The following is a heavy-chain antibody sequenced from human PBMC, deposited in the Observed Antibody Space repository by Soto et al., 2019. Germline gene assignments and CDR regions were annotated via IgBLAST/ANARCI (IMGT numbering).Heavy chain of an antibody. V-gene: IGHV3-30*03. CDR3: ARLSSVHDYGDGLDF. D-gene: IGHD4-17*01. Sequence: GGSLRLSCAASGFTFSSYGMHWVRQAPGKGLEWVAVISYDGSNKYYADSVKGRFTISRDKSKNTLYLQMNSLRAEDTAVYYCARLSSVHDYGDGLDFWGQGTLVIVSS. J-gene: IGHJ5*01. CDR2: ISYDGSNK. CDR1: GFTFSSYG.